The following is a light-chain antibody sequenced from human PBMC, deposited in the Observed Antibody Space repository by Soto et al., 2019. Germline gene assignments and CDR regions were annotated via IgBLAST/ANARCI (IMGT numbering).Light chain of an antibody. CDR2: AAS. CDR1: QGINNY. V-gene: IGKV1-27*01. J-gene: IGKJ1*01. CDR3: QKYERSPWT. Sequence: DIQMTQSPSSLSASVGDRVTITCRASQGINNYLAWYQQKPGKVPRFLIYAASTLHSGVLSRFSGSGSETDFTLTISSLQPEVVAIYYCQKYERSPWTFGKVTKLEIK.